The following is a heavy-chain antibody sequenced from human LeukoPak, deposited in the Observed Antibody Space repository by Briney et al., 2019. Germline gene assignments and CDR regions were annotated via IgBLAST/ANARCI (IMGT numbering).Heavy chain of an antibody. CDR1: GYTFTDYY. J-gene: IGHJ4*02. CDR3: ARDLGSTGATDY. V-gene: IGHV1-69*06. CDR2: IIPIFGTA. D-gene: IGHD1-26*01. Sequence: GASVKVSCKASGYTFTDYYIHWVRQAPGQGLEWMGGIIPIFGTANYAQKFQGRVTITADKSTSTAYMELSSLRSEDTAVYYCARDLGSTGATDYWGQGTLVTVSS.